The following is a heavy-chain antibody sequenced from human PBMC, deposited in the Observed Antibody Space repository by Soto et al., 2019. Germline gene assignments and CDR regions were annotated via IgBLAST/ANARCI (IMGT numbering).Heavy chain of an antibody. V-gene: IGHV1-18*01. CDR1: GYTFTSSG. J-gene: IGHJ5*02. CDR2: ISAYNGNT. CDR3: AREAAVAALDP. Sequence: QVQLVQAGAEVKKPGASVKVSCKASGYTFTSSGLCWVRQAPGQGLEGMGWISAYNGNTNYAQKLQGRVTITTDTSTSTAYMELRSLRADATALYYCAREAAVAALDPWGQGTLVTVSS. D-gene: IGHD6-19*01.